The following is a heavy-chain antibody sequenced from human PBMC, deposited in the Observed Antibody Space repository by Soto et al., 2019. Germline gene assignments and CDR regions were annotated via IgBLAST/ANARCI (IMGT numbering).Heavy chain of an antibody. Sequence: EVQLVGSGGGLVQPGGSLRLSCAASGFTVRSNYMSWVRQAPGKGLEWVSFINSGGSTYYADSVKGRFTISRDNSKNTLYLQMNSLRAEDTAVYYCASPFLYASGKGWGQGTLVTVSS. CDR3: ASPFLYASGKG. J-gene: IGHJ4*02. CDR2: INSGGST. CDR1: GFTVRSNY. V-gene: IGHV3-66*01. D-gene: IGHD2-8*01.